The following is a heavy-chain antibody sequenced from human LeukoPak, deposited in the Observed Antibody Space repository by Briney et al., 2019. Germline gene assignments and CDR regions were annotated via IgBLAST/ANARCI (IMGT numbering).Heavy chain of an antibody. CDR2: IYYNGGT. V-gene: IGHV4-39*07. Sequence: PSETLSLTCTVSGGSISSSSYYWVWIRQTPEKGLEWIGSIYYNGGTYYNPSLKSRVTVSIDTSNNQFSLRLSSVTAADTAVFYCAGLGAHYYGMNVWGQGTTVTVSS. CDR1: GGSISSSSYY. J-gene: IGHJ6*02. CDR3: AGLGAHYYGMNV.